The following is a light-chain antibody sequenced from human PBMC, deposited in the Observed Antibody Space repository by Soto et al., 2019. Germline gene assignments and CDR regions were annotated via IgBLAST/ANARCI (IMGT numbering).Light chain of an antibody. Sequence: MTQSPSALSASAGDRVTITCQASQDIKNYVIWYQQKPGRAPKLLIYDAASLGTGVSSRFSRSGSGTHFTLTISSLQPEDVATYYCQQFDSVPCTFCQGTKLEIK. CDR2: DAA. J-gene: IGKJ2*02. CDR1: QDIKNY. V-gene: IGKV1-33*01. CDR3: QQFDSVPCT.